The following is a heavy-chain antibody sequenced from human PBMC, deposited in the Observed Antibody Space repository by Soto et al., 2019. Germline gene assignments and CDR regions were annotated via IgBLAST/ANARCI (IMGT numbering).Heavy chain of an antibody. CDR3: ARSCGGDCYWFYYYYYMDV. Sequence: EVQLVESGGGLVQPGGSLRLSCAASGFTFSSYWMSWVRQAPGKGLEWVANIKQDGSEKYYVDSVKGRFTISRDNAKNSLYLQMNSLRAEDTAVYYCARSCGGDCYWFYYYYYMDVWGKGTTVTVSS. J-gene: IGHJ6*03. CDR2: IKQDGSEK. D-gene: IGHD2-21*01. V-gene: IGHV3-7*01. CDR1: GFTFSSYW.